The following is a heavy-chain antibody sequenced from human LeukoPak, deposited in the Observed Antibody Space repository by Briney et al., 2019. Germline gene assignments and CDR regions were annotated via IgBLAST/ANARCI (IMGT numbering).Heavy chain of an antibody. CDR2: IYYSGST. V-gene: IGHV4-4*02. J-gene: IGHJ5*02. D-gene: IGHD1-26*01. CDR3: ARGSQRGGSYVKPWFDP. CDR1: GGSISSSNW. Sequence: SETLSLTCGVSGGSISSSNWWSWVRQPPGKGLEWIGEIYYSGSTNYNPSLKSRVTISVDKSKNQFSLNLNSVTAADTAVYYCARGSQRGGSYVKPWFDPWGQGTLVTVSS.